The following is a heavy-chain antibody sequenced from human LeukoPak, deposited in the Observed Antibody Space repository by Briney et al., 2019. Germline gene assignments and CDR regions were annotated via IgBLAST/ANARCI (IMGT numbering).Heavy chain of an antibody. CDR1: GFSVSSNY. V-gene: IGHV3-53*01. D-gene: IGHD3-10*01. Sequence: PGGSLRLSCAASGFSVSSNYVNWVRQAPGKGLERVSAIYRGGSTYYADSVRGRFTISRDSSKNTLYLQMNSLRDEDTAVYYCARGSYGSGNYYIGDAFDLWGQGTMVTVSS. CDR2: IYRGGST. J-gene: IGHJ3*01. CDR3: ARGSYGSGNYYIGDAFDL.